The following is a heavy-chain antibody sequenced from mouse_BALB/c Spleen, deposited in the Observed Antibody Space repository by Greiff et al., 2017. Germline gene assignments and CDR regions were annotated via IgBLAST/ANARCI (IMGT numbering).Heavy chain of an antibody. CDR1: GFTFSDYY. CDR3: ARGSSYNTDY. V-gene: IGHV5-4*02. D-gene: IGHD1-1*01. J-gene: IGHJ2*01. CDR2: ISDGGSYT. Sequence: DVMLVESGGGLVKPGGSLKLSCAASGFTFSDYYMYWVRQTPEKRLEWVATISDGGSYTYYPDSVKGRFTISRDNAKNNLYLQMSSLKSEDTAMYYCARGSSYNTDYWGQGTTLTVSS.